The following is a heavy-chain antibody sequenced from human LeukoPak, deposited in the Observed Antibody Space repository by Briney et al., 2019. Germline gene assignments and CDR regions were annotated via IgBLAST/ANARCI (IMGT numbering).Heavy chain of an antibody. CDR2: IIPIFGTA. V-gene: IGHV1-69*13. CDR3: ARGRKSSSWFDP. CDR1: GGTFSSYA. J-gene: IGHJ5*02. Sequence: SVKVSCKASGGTFSSYAISWVRQAPGQGLEWMGGIIPIFGTANYAQKFQGRVTITADESTSTAYMELSSLRSEDTAVYYCARGRKSSSWFDPWAREPWSPSPQ. D-gene: IGHD6-13*01.